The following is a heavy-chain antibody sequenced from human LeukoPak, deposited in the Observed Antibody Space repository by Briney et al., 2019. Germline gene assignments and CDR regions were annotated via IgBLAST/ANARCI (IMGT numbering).Heavy chain of an antibody. Sequence: GGSLRLSCAASGFSFSNYAMNWVRQAPGKGLEWVSAISNNGGYTYYADSVQGRFTISRDNSKSTLCLQMNSLRAEDTAVYYCAKQLGYCSDGSCYFPYWGQGTLVTVSS. CDR2: ISNNGGYT. CDR1: GFSFSNYA. D-gene: IGHD2-15*01. V-gene: IGHV3-23*01. J-gene: IGHJ4*02. CDR3: AKQLGYCSDGSCYFPY.